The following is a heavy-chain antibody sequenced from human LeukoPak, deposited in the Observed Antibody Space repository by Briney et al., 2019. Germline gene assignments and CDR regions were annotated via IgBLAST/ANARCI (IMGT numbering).Heavy chain of an antibody. V-gene: IGHV3-48*03. CDR2: ISTSGTTM. CDR1: GFTFSSYE. D-gene: IGHD2-2*01. Sequence: GGSLRLSCAASGFTFSSYEMNWVRQAPGKGLEWVSYISTSGTTMYYADSVKGRFTISRDSAKNSLYLQMNSLRAEDTAVYYRARVPASSTSFDYWGQGTLVTVSS. J-gene: IGHJ4*02. CDR3: ARVPASSTSFDY.